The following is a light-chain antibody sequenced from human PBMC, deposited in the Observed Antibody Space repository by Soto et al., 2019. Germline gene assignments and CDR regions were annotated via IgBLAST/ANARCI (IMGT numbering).Light chain of an antibody. CDR3: QQSYSTPT. Sequence: DIQMTQSPSSLSASVGDRVTITCRASQSISSYLNWYQQKPGKAPKLLIYAASSLQSGVPSRFSGSEYGTDFTLTISSLQPEDFATYYCQQSYSTPTFGQGTKLEIK. CDR1: QSISSY. V-gene: IGKV1-39*01. CDR2: AAS. J-gene: IGKJ2*01.